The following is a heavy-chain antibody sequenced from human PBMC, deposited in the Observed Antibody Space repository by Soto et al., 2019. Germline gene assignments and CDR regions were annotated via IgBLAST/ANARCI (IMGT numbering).Heavy chain of an antibody. V-gene: IGHV1-3*01. D-gene: IGHD3-10*01. J-gene: IGHJ6*02. Sequence: QVQLVQSGAEVKKPGASVKVSCKASGYTFTSYAMHWVRQAPGQRLEWMGWINAGNGNTKYSQKFQGRVTITRDTAASTADMELSSRGSEDTAVYYCARGPLLWGDVWGQGTTVTVSS. CDR2: INAGNGNT. CDR1: GYTFTSYA. CDR3: ARGPLLWGDV.